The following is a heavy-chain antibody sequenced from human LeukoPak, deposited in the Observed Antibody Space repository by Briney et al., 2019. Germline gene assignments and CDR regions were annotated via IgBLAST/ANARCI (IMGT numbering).Heavy chain of an antibody. J-gene: IGHJ4*02. Sequence: ASVKVSCKLSGNTLRELPIQWVRQAGGKGLEWMAGFDPENAEIVYAQKFQGRVTMTEDTSTNTAYMELTSLTSDDTAVYYCATRGSNFWGVFDFWGQGPKVTVSS. V-gene: IGHV1-24*01. CDR2: FDPENAEI. CDR3: ATRGSNFWGVFDF. D-gene: IGHD3-3*01. CDR1: GNTLRELP.